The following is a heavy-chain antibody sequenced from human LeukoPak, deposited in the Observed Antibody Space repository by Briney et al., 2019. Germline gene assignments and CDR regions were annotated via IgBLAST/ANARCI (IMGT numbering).Heavy chain of an antibody. Sequence: GGSLRLSCAASGFTVSSNYMSWVRQAPGKGLEWVSVIYSGGSTYYADSVKGRFTISRDDSKNTLYLQMNSLRAEDTAVYYCAKDLGRYRNNYFDYWGQGTLVTVSS. V-gene: IGHV3-53*01. J-gene: IGHJ4*02. CDR1: GFTVSSNY. D-gene: IGHD1-26*01. CDR2: IYSGGST. CDR3: AKDLGRYRNNYFDY.